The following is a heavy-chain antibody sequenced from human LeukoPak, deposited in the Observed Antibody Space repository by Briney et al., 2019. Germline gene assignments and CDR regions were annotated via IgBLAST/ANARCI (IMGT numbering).Heavy chain of an antibody. Sequence: ASVKVSCKASGDTFTGSYMRWVRQAPGHGLEWMGWINPNSCGTNYAQKFQGRVTMTRDTSISTDYMELSRLSSVDTAVYFFVRGETAYEMYYYDGMDVWGQGTTVTVSS. CDR2: INPNSCGT. D-gene: IGHD3-16*01. CDR3: VRGETAYEMYYYDGMDV. CDR1: GDTFTGSY. V-gene: IGHV1-2*02. J-gene: IGHJ6*02.